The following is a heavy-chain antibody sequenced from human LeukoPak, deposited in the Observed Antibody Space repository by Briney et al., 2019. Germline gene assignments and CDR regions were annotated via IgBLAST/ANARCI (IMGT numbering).Heavy chain of an antibody. CDR2: ISGSGGST. Sequence: GGSLRLPCAASGFTFSSYAMSWVRQAPGKGLEWVSGISGSGGSTYYADSVKGRFSISRDNSKNTLYLEMNSLRAEDTAVYYCAKGRGQWLAAINYWGQGTLVTVSS. V-gene: IGHV3-23*01. D-gene: IGHD6-19*01. J-gene: IGHJ4*02. CDR1: GFTFSSYA. CDR3: AKGRGQWLAAINY.